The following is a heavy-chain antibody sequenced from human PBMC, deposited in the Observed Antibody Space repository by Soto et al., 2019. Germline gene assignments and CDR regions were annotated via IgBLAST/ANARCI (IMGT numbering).Heavy chain of an antibody. CDR2: TYYRSKWYN. CDR3: AREGSSSWYLSYYYYGMDV. V-gene: IGHV6-1*01. D-gene: IGHD6-13*01. CDR1: GDRVSSNSAA. Sequence: QSQTLSLTCAISGDRVSSNSAAWNWIRQSPSRGLEWLGRTYYRSKWYNDYAVSVKSRITINPDTSKNQFSLQLNSVTPEDTAVYYCAREGSSSWYLSYYYYGMDVWGQGTTVTVSS. J-gene: IGHJ6*02.